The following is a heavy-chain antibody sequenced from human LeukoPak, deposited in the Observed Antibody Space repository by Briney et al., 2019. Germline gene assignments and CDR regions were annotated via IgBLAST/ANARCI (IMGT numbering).Heavy chain of an antibody. D-gene: IGHD3-10*01. Sequence: PGGSLRLSCAASGFTVSSNYMSWVRQAPGKGLEWVSVIYSGGSTYYADSVKGRFTISRDNSKNTLYLQMNSLRAEDTAVYYCARGLRGVDFDYWGQGTLVTVSS. CDR2: IYSGGST. CDR1: GFTVSSNY. CDR3: ARGLRGVDFDY. J-gene: IGHJ4*02. V-gene: IGHV3-53*01.